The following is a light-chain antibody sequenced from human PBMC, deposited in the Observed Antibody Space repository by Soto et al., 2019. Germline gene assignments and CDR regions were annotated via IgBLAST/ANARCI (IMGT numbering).Light chain of an antibody. CDR1: QGISNN. J-gene: IGKJ4*01. CDR2: DAS. V-gene: IGKV1-9*01. CDR3: QHLRLYPLA. Sequence: QLTQSPSSLSASVGDRVTITCRASQGISNNLAWYQQEPGKAPILLIYDASTQQSGAPSRFSGSGSGTDFTLTISSLQPADFATYFCQHLRLYPLAFGGGTKVEV.